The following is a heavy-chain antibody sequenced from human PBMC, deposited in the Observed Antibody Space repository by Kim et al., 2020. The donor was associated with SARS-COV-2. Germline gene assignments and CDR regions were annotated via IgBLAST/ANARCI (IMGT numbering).Heavy chain of an antibody. V-gene: IGHV4-31*03. CDR1: GGSISSGGYY. CDR3: ARLTSGYYYGSGSSSLYFDL. CDR2: IYYSGST. D-gene: IGHD3-10*01. J-gene: IGHJ2*01. Sequence: SETLSLTCTVSGGSISSGGYYWSWIRQHPGKGLEWIGYIYYSGSTYYNPSLKSRVTISVDTSKNQFSLKLSSVTAADTAVYYCARLTSGYYYGSGSSSLYFDLWGRGTLVTVSS.